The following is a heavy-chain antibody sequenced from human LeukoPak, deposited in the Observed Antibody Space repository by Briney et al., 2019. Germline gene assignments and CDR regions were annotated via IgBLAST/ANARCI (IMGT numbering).Heavy chain of an antibody. V-gene: IGHV4-30-4*08. J-gene: IGHJ4*02. D-gene: IGHD3-9*01. CDR3: ARFEGYDFLTGYAYYFDH. CDR2: IYYSGST. Sequence: SQTLSLTCTVSGGSISSGDYYWSWIRQPPGKGLEWIGYIYYSGSTNYNPSLKSRVTISVDTSKDQFSLKVNSVTAADTAVYYCARFEGYDFLTGYAYYFDHWGQGTLVTVSS. CDR1: GGSISSGDYY.